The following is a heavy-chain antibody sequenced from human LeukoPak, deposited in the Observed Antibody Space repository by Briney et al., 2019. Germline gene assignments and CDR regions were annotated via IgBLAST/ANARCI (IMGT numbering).Heavy chain of an antibody. D-gene: IGHD3-10*01. V-gene: IGHV1-18*04. CDR2: ISAYNGNT. CDR3: ASSNYYGSSSWENWFDP. Sequence: ASVKVSCKASGYTLTGYYMYWVRQAPGQGLEWMGWISAYNGNTNYAQKLQGRVTMTTDTSTSTAYMELSSLRSEDTAVYYCASSNYYGSSSWENWFDPWGQGTLVTVSS. CDR1: GYTLTGYY. J-gene: IGHJ5*02.